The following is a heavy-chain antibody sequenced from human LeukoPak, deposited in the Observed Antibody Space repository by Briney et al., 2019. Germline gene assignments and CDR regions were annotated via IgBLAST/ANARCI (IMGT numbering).Heavy chain of an antibody. CDR3: ARSPPGNVRDY. D-gene: IGHD2-8*01. CDR2: TRNKASSYTT. J-gene: IGHJ4*02. V-gene: IGHV3-72*01. CDR1: GFTVSDHL. Sequence: PGGSLRLSCEASGFTVSDHLMDWVRQAPGKGLEWVGRTRNKASSYTTEYAASVKGRFTISSDDSKKSLYLQMNSLETEDTAVYYCARSPPGNVRDYWGQGTLVTVSS.